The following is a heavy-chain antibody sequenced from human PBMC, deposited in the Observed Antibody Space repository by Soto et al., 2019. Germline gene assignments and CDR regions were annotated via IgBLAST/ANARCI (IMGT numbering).Heavy chain of an antibody. Sequence: SETLCLTYTVSGGSIGGGGYYWSRIRQHPGKGLEWIGYIYYSGSTYYNPSLKSRVTISVDTSKNQFSLKLSSVTAADTAVYYCARDVSDNYYYYYMDVWGKGTTVTVSS. CDR3: ARDVSDNYYYYYMDV. V-gene: IGHV4-31*03. D-gene: IGHD3-3*02. CDR1: GGSIGGGGYY. J-gene: IGHJ6*03. CDR2: IYYSGST.